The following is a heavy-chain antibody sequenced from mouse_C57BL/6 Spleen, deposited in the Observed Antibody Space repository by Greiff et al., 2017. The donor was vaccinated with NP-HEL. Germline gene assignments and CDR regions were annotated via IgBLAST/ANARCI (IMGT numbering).Heavy chain of an antibody. CDR2: ISSGSSTI. CDR3: ARWGKNAMDY. D-gene: IGHD2-1*01. J-gene: IGHJ4*01. CDR1: GFTFSDYG. V-gene: IGHV5-17*01. Sequence: EVKVVESGGGLVKPGGSLKLSCAASGFTFSDYGMHWVRQAPEKGLEWVAYISSGSSTIYYADTVKGRFTISRDNAKNTLFLQMTSLRSEDTAMYYCARWGKNAMDYWGQGTSVTVSS.